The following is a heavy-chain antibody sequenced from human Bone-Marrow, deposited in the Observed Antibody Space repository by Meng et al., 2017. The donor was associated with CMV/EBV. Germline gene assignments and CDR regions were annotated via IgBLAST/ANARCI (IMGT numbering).Heavy chain of an antibody. CDR3: ARDAERGYSGFNYYYYGLDV. CDR1: GFTFSSYG. CDR2: IGPSSSYI. Sequence: GESLKISCAASGFTFSSYGMNWVRQAPGEGLEWVSSIGPSSSYIYYADSVKGRFTISRDNAKNSLYLQMNSLRAEDTAVYYCARDAERGYSGFNYYYYGLDVWGQGTTVTGSS. J-gene: IGHJ6*02. D-gene: IGHD5-12*01. V-gene: IGHV3-21*01.